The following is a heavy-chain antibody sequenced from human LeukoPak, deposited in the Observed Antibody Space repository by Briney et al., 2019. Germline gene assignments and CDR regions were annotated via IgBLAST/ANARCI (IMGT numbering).Heavy chain of an antibody. J-gene: IGHJ4*02. V-gene: IGHV1-2*02. CDR1: GYTFTGYY. CDR3: ARRPPSVNSSSSAVRF. CDR2: INPNSGGT. Sequence: ASVKVSCKASGYTFTGYYMHWVRQAPGQGLEWMGWINPNSGGTNYAQKFQGRVTMTRDTSISTAYMELSRLRSDDTAVYYCARRPPSVNSSSSAVRFWGQGTLVTVSS. D-gene: IGHD6-6*01.